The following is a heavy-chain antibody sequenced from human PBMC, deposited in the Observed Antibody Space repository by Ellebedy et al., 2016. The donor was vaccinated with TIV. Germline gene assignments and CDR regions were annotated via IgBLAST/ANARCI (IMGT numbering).Heavy chain of an antibody. Sequence: ASVKVSXKASGYTFTSYYMHWVRQAPGQGLEWMGIINPSGGSTSYAQKFQGRVTMTRDTSTSTVYMELSSLRSEDTAVYYYARGDIVVVVADYGMDVWGQGTTVTVSS. CDR2: INPSGGST. J-gene: IGHJ6*02. V-gene: IGHV1-46*01. D-gene: IGHD2-15*01. CDR3: ARGDIVVVVADYGMDV. CDR1: GYTFTSYY.